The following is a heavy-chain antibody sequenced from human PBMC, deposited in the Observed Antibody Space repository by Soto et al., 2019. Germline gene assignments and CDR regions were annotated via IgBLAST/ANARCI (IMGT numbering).Heavy chain of an antibody. CDR2: VSAYNGHT. J-gene: IGHJ6*02. CDR1: GYTFTTYG. V-gene: IGHV1-18*01. D-gene: IGHD1-1*01. CDR3: ARDLLRDIAWHLTTGYYYGMDV. Sequence: ASVKVSCKASGYTFTTYGISWGRQAPGQGLEWMGWVSAYNGHTNYAQNLQGRVIMTTDTSTTTAHMELRSLRFDDTAVYYCARDLLRDIAWHLTTGYYYGMDVWGQGPTVTVSS.